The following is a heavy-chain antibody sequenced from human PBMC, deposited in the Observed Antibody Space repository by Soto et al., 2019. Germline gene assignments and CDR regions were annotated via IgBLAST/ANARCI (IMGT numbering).Heavy chain of an antibody. Sequence: QVQLVQSGAEVKKPGSSVKVSCKASGGTFSSYAISWVRQAPGQGLEWMGGIIPIFGTANYAQKFQGRVTITADESTSTAYTELSSLRSEDTAADYCASDTYCSGGSCYSAAVYYYGMDVGGQGTTVTVSS. D-gene: IGHD2-15*01. CDR1: GGTFSSYA. CDR3: ASDTYCSGGSCYSAAVYYYGMDV. J-gene: IGHJ6*01. CDR2: IIPIFGTA. V-gene: IGHV1-69*01.